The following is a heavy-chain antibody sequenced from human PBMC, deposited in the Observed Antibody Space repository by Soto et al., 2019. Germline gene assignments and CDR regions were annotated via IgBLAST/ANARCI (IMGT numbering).Heavy chain of an antibody. CDR1: GFTFSSYG. D-gene: IGHD3-16*01. CDR2: IWYDGSEK. V-gene: IGHV3-33*01. Sequence: QVQLVESGGGVVQPGRSLRLSCVASGFTFSSYGMYWVRQAPGKGLEWVAVIWYDGSEKYYSDSVKGRFTISRDNSKSTLYLQMNSLRVEDTAVYYCARGRPFLISFGGIIDPWGHGTLVTVSS. CDR3: ARGRPFLISFGGIIDP. J-gene: IGHJ5*02.